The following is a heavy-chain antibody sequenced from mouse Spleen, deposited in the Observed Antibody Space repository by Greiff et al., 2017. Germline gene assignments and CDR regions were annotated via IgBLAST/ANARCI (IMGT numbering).Heavy chain of an antibody. Sequence: EVKVVESGGGLVKPGGSLKLSCAASGFTFSDYGMHWVRQAPEKGLEWVAYISSGSSTIYYADTVKGRFTISRDNAKNTLFLQMTSLRSEDTAMYYCARTGYDYGYAMDYWGQGTSVTVSS. V-gene: IGHV5-17*01. CDR2: ISSGSSTI. D-gene: IGHD2-4*01. CDR3: ARTGYDYGYAMDY. J-gene: IGHJ4*01. CDR1: GFTFSDYG.